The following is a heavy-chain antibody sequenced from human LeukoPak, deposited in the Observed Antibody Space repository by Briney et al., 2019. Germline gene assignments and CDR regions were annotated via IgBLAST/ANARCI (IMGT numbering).Heavy chain of an antibody. V-gene: IGHV5-51*01. CDR1: GYSFTSYW. Sequence: GEPLKISCKCSGYSFTSYWIGWVRQMPGKGLEWMGIIFPGDSDTRYSPSFQGQVTNSADKSISTAYLQWSSLKASDTAMYYCARRLHVSGRGWYYGMDVWGQGTTVTVPS. CDR3: ARRLHVSGRGWYYGMDV. J-gene: IGHJ6*02. CDR2: IFPGDSDT. D-gene: IGHD6-19*01.